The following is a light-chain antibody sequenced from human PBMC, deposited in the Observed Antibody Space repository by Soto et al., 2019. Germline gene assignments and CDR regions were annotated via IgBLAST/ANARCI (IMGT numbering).Light chain of an antibody. CDR1: SSDVGGSNY. CDR3: GSYSSSSTLYV. J-gene: IGLJ1*01. Sequence: QSALTQPASVSGSPGQSITISCTGTSSDVGGSNYVSWYQQHPGKAPKLMIYDVSNRPSGVSNRFSGSKSGNTASLTISGLLAEDEADYYCGSYSSSSTLYVFGTGTK. CDR2: DVS. V-gene: IGLV2-14*03.